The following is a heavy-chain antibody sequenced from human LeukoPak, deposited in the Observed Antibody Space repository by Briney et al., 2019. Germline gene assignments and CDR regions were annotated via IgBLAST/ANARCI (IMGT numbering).Heavy chain of an antibody. CDR1: GGTFSSYT. V-gene: IGHV1-69*02. Sequence: PVKVSCKASGGTFSSYTICWVRQAPGQGLEWMGRIIPILGIANYAQKFQGRVTITADKSTSTAYMELSSLRSEDTAVYYCARALIVGATIGAFQHWGQGTLVTVSS. J-gene: IGHJ1*01. CDR2: IIPILGIA. CDR3: ARALIVGATIGAFQH. D-gene: IGHD1-26*01.